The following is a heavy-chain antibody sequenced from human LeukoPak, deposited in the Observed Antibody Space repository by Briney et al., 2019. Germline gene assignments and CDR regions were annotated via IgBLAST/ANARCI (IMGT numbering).Heavy chain of an antibody. CDR2: IYTSGST. Sequence: PSETLSLTCTVSGGSISSYYWSWIRQPPGKGLEWIGYIYTSGSTNYNPSLKSRVTISVDTSKNQFSLKLSSVTAADTAVYYCARLKTYYDFWSGYYYYMDVWAKGPRSPSP. D-gene: IGHD3-3*01. V-gene: IGHV4-4*09. CDR3: ARLKTYYDFWSGYYYYMDV. CDR1: GGSISSYY. J-gene: IGHJ6*03.